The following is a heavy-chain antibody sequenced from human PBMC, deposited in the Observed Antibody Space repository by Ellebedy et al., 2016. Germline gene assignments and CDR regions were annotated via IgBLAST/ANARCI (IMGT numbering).Heavy chain of an antibody. CDR2: INAGNGNT. V-gene: IGHV1-3*01. CDR1: GYTFTSYA. J-gene: IGHJ4*02. CDR3: ARDRGRIAAAGIFDY. Sequence: ASVKVSXXASGYTFTSYAMHWVRQAPGQRLEWMGWINAGNGNTKYSQKFQGRVTITRDTSASTAYMELSSLRSEDTAVYYCARDRGRIAAAGIFDYWGQGTLVTVSS. D-gene: IGHD6-13*01.